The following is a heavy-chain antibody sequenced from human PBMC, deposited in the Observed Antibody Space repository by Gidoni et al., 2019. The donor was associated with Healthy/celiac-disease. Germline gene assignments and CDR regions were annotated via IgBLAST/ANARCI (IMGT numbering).Heavy chain of an antibody. J-gene: IGHJ4*02. CDR2: ISSSSSYI. Sequence: EVQLVESGGGLVKPGGSLRLSCAASGFTFSSYSMNWVRQAPGKGLEWVSSISSSSSYIYYADSVKGRFTISRDNAKNSLYLQMNSLRAEDTAVYYCARDLSQGSPTGYWGQGTLVTVSS. CDR1: GFTFSSYS. V-gene: IGHV3-21*01. CDR3: ARDLSQGSPTGY. D-gene: IGHD6-13*01.